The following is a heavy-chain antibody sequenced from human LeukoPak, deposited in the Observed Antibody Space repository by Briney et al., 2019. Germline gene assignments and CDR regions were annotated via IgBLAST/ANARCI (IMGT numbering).Heavy chain of an antibody. Sequence: SETLSLTCTVSGGSVNSGNYYWTWIRQPAGKGLEWIGYIYSSGSTSGSTNYNLSLKSRVIISVDTSKNQFSLKLSSVTAAGTAVYYCARRRPITPNWFDPWGQGILVTVSS. CDR2: IYSSGSTSGST. CDR1: GGSVNSGNYY. D-gene: IGHD1-14*01. J-gene: IGHJ5*02. V-gene: IGHV4-61*10. CDR3: ARRRPITPNWFDP.